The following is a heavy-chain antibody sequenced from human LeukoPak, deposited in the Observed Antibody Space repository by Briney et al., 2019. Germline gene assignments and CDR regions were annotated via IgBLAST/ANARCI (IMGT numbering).Heavy chain of an antibody. CDR3: ARDARQEWLRLGTLDY. CDR1: GFTFSNFW. Sequence: GGSLRLSCAVSGFTFSNFWMTWVRQAPGKGLEWVATMSFDGTNKYYADSVKGRFTFSRDNSKKTLYLQMNSLRAEDTAVYYCARDARQEWLRLGTLDYWGQGSLVTVSS. D-gene: IGHD5-12*01. CDR2: MSFDGTNK. V-gene: IGHV3-30*03. J-gene: IGHJ4*02.